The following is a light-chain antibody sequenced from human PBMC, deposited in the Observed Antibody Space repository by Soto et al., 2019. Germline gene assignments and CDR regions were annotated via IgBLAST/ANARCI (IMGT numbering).Light chain of an antibody. CDR2: WAS. CDR3: QQYYSLPLT. V-gene: IGKV4-1*01. J-gene: IGKJ4*01. CDR1: QSLLYDSNNKTY. Sequence: DIVMSQSPDSLAASLGERATINCKFSQSLLYDSNNKTYLAWYQQKPGQPPKLLIYWASMRESGVPDRFSGSGSGTDFTLTITSLQAEDVAVYYCQQYYSLPLTFGGGTKVDI.